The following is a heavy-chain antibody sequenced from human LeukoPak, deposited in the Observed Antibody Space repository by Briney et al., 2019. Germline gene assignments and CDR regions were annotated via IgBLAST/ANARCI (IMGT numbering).Heavy chain of an antibody. V-gene: IGHV1-3*01. CDR3: ARGPPSRYSGSSFDY. CDR2: INAGNGNT. D-gene: IGHD1-26*01. CDR1: GYTFTSYA. Sequence: ASVNVSCKASGYTFTSYAMHWVRQAPGQRLEWMGWINAGNGNTKYSQKFQGRVTITRDTSASTAYMELSSLRSEDTAVYYCARGPPSRYSGSSFDYWGQGTLVTVSS. J-gene: IGHJ4*02.